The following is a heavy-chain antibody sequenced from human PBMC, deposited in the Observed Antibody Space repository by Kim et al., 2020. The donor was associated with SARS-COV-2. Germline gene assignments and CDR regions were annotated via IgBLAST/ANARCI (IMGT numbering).Heavy chain of an antibody. J-gene: IGHJ4*02. CDR2: IIPIFGTA. V-gene: IGHV1-69*13. CDR1: GGTFSSYA. D-gene: IGHD3-22*01. CDR3: AREGYYDSSGSYDY. Sequence: SVKVSCKASGGTFSSYAISWVRQAPGQGLEWMGGIIPIFGTANYAQKFQGRVTITADESTSTAYMELSSLRSEDTAVYYCAREGYYDSSGSYDYWGQGTLVTVSS.